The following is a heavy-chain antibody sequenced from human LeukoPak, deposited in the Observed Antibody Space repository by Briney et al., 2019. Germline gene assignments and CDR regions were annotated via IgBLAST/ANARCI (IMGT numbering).Heavy chain of an antibody. J-gene: IGHJ4*02. CDR2: ISAYNGYT. CDR1: GYSFTNYG. V-gene: IGHV1-18*01. CDR3: ASAHLSIEATGTRY. D-gene: IGHD6-13*01. Sequence: ASVKVSCKASGYSFTNYGISWVRQAPGQGLEWMGWISAYNGYTHFAQKLQGRVTMTTDTSTNTAYMELRSLRSDDTAVYYCASAHLSIEATGTRYWGQGTLVTVSS.